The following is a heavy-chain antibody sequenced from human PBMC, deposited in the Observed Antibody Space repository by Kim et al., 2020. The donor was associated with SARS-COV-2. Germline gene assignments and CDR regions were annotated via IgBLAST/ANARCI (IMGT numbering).Heavy chain of an antibody. V-gene: IGHV3-15*01. D-gene: IGHD6-13*01. J-gene: IGHJ3*02. CDR1: GFTFSNAW. CDR3: TTFSRVAAAGIDAFDI. Sequence: GGSLRLSCAASGFTFSNAWMSWVRQAPGKGLEWVGRIKSKTDGGTTDYAAPVKGRFTISRDDSKNTLYLQINSLKTEDTAVYYCTTFSRVAAAGIDAFDIWDQGTMVTVSS. CDR2: IKSKTDGGTT.